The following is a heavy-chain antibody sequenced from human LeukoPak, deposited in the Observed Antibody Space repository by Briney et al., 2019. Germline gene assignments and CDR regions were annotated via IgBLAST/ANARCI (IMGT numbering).Heavy chain of an antibody. J-gene: IGHJ4*02. Sequence: PGGSLRLSCAASGFTFSHYWMTWVRQAPGKGREWVAHINQDGSEEHYMDSVKARFTISRDNAKNSLSLQMNSLRAEDTAVYYCVRDGGVSGYDLLDYWGQGTSVTVSS. CDR1: GFTFSHYW. V-gene: IGHV3-7*01. CDR3: VRDGGVSGYDLLDY. D-gene: IGHD5-12*01. CDR2: INQDGSEE.